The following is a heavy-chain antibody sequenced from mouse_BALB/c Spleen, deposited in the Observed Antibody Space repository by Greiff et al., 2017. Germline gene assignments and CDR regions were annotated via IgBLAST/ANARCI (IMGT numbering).Heavy chain of an antibody. CDR3: ARTLLLGRGAMDY. J-gene: IGHJ4*01. CDR1: GYSITSDYA. CDR2: ISYSGST. V-gene: IGHV3-2*02. Sequence: DVKLQESGPGLVKPSQSLSLTCTVTGYSITSDYAWNWIRQFPGNKLEWMGYISYSGSTSYNPSLKSRISITRDTSKNQFFLQLNSVTTEDTATYYCARTLLLGRGAMDYWGQGTSVTVSS. D-gene: IGHD4-1*01.